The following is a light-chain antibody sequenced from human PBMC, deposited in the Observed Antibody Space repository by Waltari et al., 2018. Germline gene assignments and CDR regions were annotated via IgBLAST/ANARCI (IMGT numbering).Light chain of an antibody. CDR1: QSINTW. CDR2: KAS. Sequence: DIQMTQSPSTLSASVGDRITITCRASQSINTWLAWYQQKPGKAPKLLISKASSLESEVPSRFSGSGFGTELTLTINSLQPDDSATFYCQRYSTYPPTFGGGTKVEIK. CDR3: QRYSTYPPT. V-gene: IGKV1-5*03. J-gene: IGKJ4*01.